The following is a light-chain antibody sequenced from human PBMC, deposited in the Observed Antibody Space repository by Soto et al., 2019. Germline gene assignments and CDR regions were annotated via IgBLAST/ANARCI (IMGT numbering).Light chain of an antibody. CDR3: QQYGSSPIT. J-gene: IGKJ5*01. CDR2: GAS. Sequence: EIVMTQSPSTLSVSPGERSTLSCIASQSAGSNLAWYQQKPGQAPRLLIYGASSRATGIPDRFSGSGSGTDFTLTINRLEPEDFALYYCQQYGSSPITFGQGTRLEIK. CDR1: QSAGSN. V-gene: IGKV3-20*01.